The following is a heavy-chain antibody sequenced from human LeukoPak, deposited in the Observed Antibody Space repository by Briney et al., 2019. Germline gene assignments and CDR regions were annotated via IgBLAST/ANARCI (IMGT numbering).Heavy chain of an antibody. V-gene: IGHV1-69*05. J-gene: IGHJ3*02. CDR3: ARGLIVVVPAANDAFDI. CDR2: IIPIFGTA. CDR1: GGPFSSDA. Sequence: GSSVKVSCKASGGPFSSDAISGVRPAPGQGLKWMGGIIPIFGTAHYTQKFQGRVTITTDESTSTAYMELSSLRSEDTAVYYCARGLIVVVPAANDAFDIWGQGTMVTVSS. D-gene: IGHD2-2*01.